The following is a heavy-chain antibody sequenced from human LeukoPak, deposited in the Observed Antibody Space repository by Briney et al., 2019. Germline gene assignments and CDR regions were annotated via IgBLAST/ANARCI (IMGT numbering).Heavy chain of an antibody. V-gene: IGHV3-33*01. CDR3: AREMITFPTLDN. D-gene: IGHD3-16*01. CDR1: GFTFSSYG. CDR2: IWYDGSNK. Sequence: GRSLRLSCAASGFTFSSYGMHWVRQAPGKGLEWVAVIWYDGSNKYYADSVKGRFTISRDNSKNTLYLQMNSLRAEDTAVYYCAREMITFPTLDNWGQGTLVTVSS. J-gene: IGHJ4*02.